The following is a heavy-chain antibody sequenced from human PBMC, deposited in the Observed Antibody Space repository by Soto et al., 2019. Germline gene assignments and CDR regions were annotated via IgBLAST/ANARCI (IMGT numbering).Heavy chain of an antibody. CDR2: INPNSGGT. CDR1: GYTFTGYY. J-gene: IGHJ3*02. V-gene: IGHV1-2*04. Sequence: ASVKVSCKASGYTFTGYYMHWVRQAPGQGLERMGWINPNSGGTNYAQKFQGWVTMTRDTSISTAYMELSRLRSDDTAVYYCARAFYGDYVYAFDIWGQGTMVTVSS. CDR3: ARAFYGDYVYAFDI. D-gene: IGHD4-17*01.